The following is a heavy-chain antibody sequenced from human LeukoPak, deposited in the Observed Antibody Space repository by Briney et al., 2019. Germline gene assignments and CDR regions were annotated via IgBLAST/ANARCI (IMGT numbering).Heavy chain of an antibody. J-gene: IGHJ6*02. D-gene: IGHD5-18*01. V-gene: IGHV3-33*01. CDR3: ARGLVDTYYYYYGMDV. CDR2: IWYDGSNK. CDR1: GFTFSSYG. Sequence: QPGRSLRLSCAASGFTFSSYGMHWVRQAPGKGLEWVAVIWYDGSNKYYADSVKGRFTISRHNSKNTLYLQMNSLRAEDTAVYYCARGLVDTYYYYYGMDVWGQGTTVTVSS.